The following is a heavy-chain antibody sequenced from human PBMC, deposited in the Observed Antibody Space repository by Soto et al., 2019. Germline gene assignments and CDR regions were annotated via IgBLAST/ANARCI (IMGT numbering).Heavy chain of an antibody. CDR3: ARLDVRDFWSGYEGDYYYYMDV. CDR1: GGSISSYY. D-gene: IGHD3-3*01. V-gene: IGHV4-59*01. Sequence: TSETLSLTCTVSGGSISSYYWSWIRPPPGKGLEWIGYIYYSGSTNYNPSLKSRVTISVDTSKNQFSLKLSSVTAADTAVYYCARLDVRDFWSGYEGDYYYYMDVWGKGTTVTVSS. J-gene: IGHJ6*03. CDR2: IYYSGST.